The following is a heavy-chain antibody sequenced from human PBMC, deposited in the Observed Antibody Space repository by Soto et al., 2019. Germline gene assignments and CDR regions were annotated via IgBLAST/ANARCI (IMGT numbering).Heavy chain of an antibody. V-gene: IGHV1-69*01. CDR2: IIPIFGTA. CDR3: ARGYGSGSYSYFDY. Sequence: QVQLVQSGAEVKKPGSSVKVSCTASGGTFSSYAISWVRQAPGQGLEWMGGIIPIFGTANYAQKFQGRVTITADESTSTAYMELSSLRSEDTAVYYCARGYGSGSYSYFDYWGQGTLVTVSS. J-gene: IGHJ4*02. CDR1: GGTFSSYA. D-gene: IGHD3-10*01.